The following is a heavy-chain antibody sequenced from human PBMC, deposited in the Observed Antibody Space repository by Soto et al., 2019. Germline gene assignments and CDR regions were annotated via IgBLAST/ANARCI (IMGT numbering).Heavy chain of an antibody. CDR3: ARHEGYYYDSSGYPYFDY. V-gene: IGHV4-30-4*01. CDR2: IYYSGST. Sequence: SETLSLTCTFSGGSISSGDYYWSWIRQPPGKGLEWIGYIYYSGSTYYNPSLKSRVTISVDTSKNQFSLELSSATAADTAVYYCARHEGYYYDSSGYPYFDYWGQGTLVTVSS. J-gene: IGHJ4*02. CDR1: GGSISSGDYY. D-gene: IGHD3-22*01.